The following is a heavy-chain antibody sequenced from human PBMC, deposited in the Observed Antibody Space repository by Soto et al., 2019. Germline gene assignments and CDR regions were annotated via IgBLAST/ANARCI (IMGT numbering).Heavy chain of an antibody. D-gene: IGHD3-3*01. CDR3: ARVSYDFWSGYLNYGMDV. V-gene: IGHV3-53*01. J-gene: IGHJ6*02. Sequence: LRLSCAASGFTVSSNYMSWVRQAPGKGLEWVSVIYSGGSTYYADSVKGRFTISRDNSKNTLYLQMNSLRAEDTAVYYCARVSYDFWSGYLNYGMDVWGQGTTVTVSS. CDR1: GFTVSSNY. CDR2: IYSGGST.